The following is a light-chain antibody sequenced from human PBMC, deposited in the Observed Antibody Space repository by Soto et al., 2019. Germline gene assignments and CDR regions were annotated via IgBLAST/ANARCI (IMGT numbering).Light chain of an antibody. CDR1: QSVSSN. CDR3: QQYNNWPFT. J-gene: IGKJ3*01. CDR2: GAS. Sequence: EIVMTQSPATLSVSPGERATLSCRASQSVSSNLAWYQQKHGQAPKLLIYGASTRATAIPARFSGSGSGTEFTLTISRLQSEDFAVYYCQQYNNWPFTFGPGTKVDI. V-gene: IGKV3-15*01.